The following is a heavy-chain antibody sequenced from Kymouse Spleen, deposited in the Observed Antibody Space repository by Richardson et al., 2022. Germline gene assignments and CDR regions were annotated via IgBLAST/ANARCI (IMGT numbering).Heavy chain of an antibody. V-gene: IGHV3-21*03. CDR3: ARDRGYYGSGSYYNVPFDY. CDR2: ISSSSSYI. CDR1: GFTFSSYS. Sequence: EVQLVESGGGLVKPGGSLRLSCAASGFTFSSYSMNWVRQAPGKGLEWVSSISSSSSYIYYADSVKGRFTISRDNAKNSLYLQMNSLRAEDTAVYYCARDRGYYGSGSYYNVPFDYWGQGTLVTVSS. J-gene: IGHJ4*02. D-gene: IGHD3-10*01.